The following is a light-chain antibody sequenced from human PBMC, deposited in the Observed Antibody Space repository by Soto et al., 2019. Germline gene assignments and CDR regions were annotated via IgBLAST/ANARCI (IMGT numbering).Light chain of an antibody. CDR3: QQYAGSPRT. Sequence: EIVLTQSPGTLSLSPGEIATLSCRASQSVSSRSLAWYQQKPGQAPRLLISDASNRAADIPDRFSGSGSGTDFTLTINRLEPEDFAVYYCQQYAGSPRTFGQGTKVEIK. CDR1: QSVSSRS. V-gene: IGKV3-20*01. CDR2: DAS. J-gene: IGKJ1*01.